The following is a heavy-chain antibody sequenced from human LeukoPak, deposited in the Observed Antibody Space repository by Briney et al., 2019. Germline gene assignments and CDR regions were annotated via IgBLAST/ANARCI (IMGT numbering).Heavy chain of an antibody. CDR2: ISSSSNYI. Sequence: PGGSLRLSCAASGFTFSAYSMNWVRQAPGKGLEWVSSISSSSNYIYYADSVKGRFTISRDNAKNSLFLQVNTLRAEDTAVYYCARGKAAAGTRYWGQGTLVTVSS. D-gene: IGHD6-13*01. J-gene: IGHJ4*02. CDR3: ARGKAAAGTRY. CDR1: GFTFSAYS. V-gene: IGHV3-21*01.